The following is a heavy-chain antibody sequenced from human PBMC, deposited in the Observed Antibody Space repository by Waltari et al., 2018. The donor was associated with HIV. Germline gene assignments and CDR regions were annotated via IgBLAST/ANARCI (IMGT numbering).Heavy chain of an antibody. J-gene: IGHJ4*02. CDR2: IYFSGLT. CDR3: AREALYYDTLAGHHYYFDS. D-gene: IGHD3-9*01. CDR1: GGSIRSGAYY. V-gene: IGHV4-30-4*08. Sequence: QVQLQESGPGLVKSSQTLSLTCTVSGGSIRSGAYYWSWIRQPPGKGLEWIGFIYFSGLTYYNPSLKSRLTISVDRSKNQFSLKLSSVTAADTAVYYCAREALYYDTLAGHHYYFDSWGQGTLVTVSS.